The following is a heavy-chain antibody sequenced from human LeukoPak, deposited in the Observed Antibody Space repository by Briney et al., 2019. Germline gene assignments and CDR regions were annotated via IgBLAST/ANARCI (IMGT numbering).Heavy chain of an antibody. CDR1: GFTFDDYG. D-gene: IGHD6-13*01. V-gene: IGHV3-20*01. Sequence: PGGSLRLSCAASGFTFDDYGMSWVRQAPGKGLEWVSGINWIGGSTGYADSVKGRFTISRDNAKNSLYLQMSSLRAEDTALYHCARSTSSIAAAGTDYWGQGTLVTVSS. CDR2: INWIGGST. J-gene: IGHJ4*02. CDR3: ARSTSSIAAAGTDY.